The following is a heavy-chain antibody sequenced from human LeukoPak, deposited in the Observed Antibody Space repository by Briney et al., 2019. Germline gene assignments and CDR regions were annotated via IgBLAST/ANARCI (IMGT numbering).Heavy chain of an antibody. D-gene: IGHD2-2*01. CDR2: IYTSGST. J-gene: IGHJ6*03. Sequence: SETLSLTCTVSGGSISSGGYYWSLIRQPAGKGLEWIGRIYTSGSTNYNPSLKSRVTISVDTSKNQFSLKLSSVTAADTAVYYCARGVVPAAGVYYYYYMDVWGKGTTVTVSS. CDR3: ARGVVPAAGVYYYYYMDV. V-gene: IGHV4-61*02. CDR1: GGSISSGGYY.